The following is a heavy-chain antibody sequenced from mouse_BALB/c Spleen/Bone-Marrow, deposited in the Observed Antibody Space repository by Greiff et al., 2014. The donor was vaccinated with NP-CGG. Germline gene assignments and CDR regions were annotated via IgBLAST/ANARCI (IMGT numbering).Heavy chain of an antibody. CDR1: GYSFTGYT. V-gene: IGHV1-18*01. Sequence: EVQVVESGPELVKPGASMKISCKASGYSFTGYTMNWVKQSHGKNLEWIGLINPYNGGTRYNQKFKGKATLTVDKSSSTAYMELLGLTSEDSAVYYCARGPPLYYDYGFDYWGQGTTLTVSS. J-gene: IGHJ2*01. CDR3: ARGPPLYYDYGFDY. D-gene: IGHD2-4*01. CDR2: INPYNGGT.